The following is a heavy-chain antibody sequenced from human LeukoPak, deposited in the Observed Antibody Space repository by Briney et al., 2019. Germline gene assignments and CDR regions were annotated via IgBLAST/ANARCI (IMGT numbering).Heavy chain of an antibody. Sequence: GGSLRLSCAASGFSFSSYVMNWVRQAPGKGLVWVSRVNTDGSITSHADSVKGRFTTSRDNAKNTLYLQMNSLIAEDTAVYYCARASVTRGFDYWGQGTLVTVSS. J-gene: IGHJ4*02. CDR2: VNTDGSIT. D-gene: IGHD3-10*01. CDR1: GFSFSSYV. V-gene: IGHV3-74*01. CDR3: ARASVTRGFDY.